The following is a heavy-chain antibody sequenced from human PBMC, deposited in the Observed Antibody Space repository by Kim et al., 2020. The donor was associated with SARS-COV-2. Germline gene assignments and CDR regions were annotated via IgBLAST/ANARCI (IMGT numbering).Heavy chain of an antibody. D-gene: IGHD4-4*01. Sequence: GGSLRLSCAASGFTFSSYWMYWVRQAPGKGLVCVSRIKSDGTTTTYGDSVKGRFTISRNNAKNTLYLQMNSLRAEDTAMYYCARGSNGALDIWGQGTMVT. CDR2: IKSDGTTT. CDR3: ARGSNGALDI. J-gene: IGHJ3*02. V-gene: IGHV3-74*03. CDR1: GFTFSSYW.